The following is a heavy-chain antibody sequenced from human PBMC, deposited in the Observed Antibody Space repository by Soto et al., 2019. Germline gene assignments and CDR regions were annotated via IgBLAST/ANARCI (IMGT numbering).Heavy chain of an antibody. CDR1: RVAFSKFI. CDR2: IIPVFGTA. J-gene: IGHJ6*02. CDR3: AKVRYSSPMGYYYGMDV. Sequence: QAQLEQSGGEVKKPGSSVKVSCKASRVAFSKFIVTWVRQAPGLGLEWVGGIIPVFGTANYAQKFQARVTITADESTSRSYMEVNNLLSEDTAVYYCAKVRYSSPMGYYYGMDVWGQGTTVTVSS. V-gene: IGHV1-69*19. D-gene: IGHD2-2*01.